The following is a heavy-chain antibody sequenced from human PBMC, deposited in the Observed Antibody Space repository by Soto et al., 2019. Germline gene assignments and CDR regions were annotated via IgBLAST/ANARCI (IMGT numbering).Heavy chain of an antibody. Sequence: EVQLVESGGGLVKPGGSLRISCEVSGFTFSNAWMTWVRQAPGKGLEWVGRIKRKSDGGTTDYATPVQGRFSISRDDSQSILYLQMNNLKSDDTAVYFCTTDXLXXXGXXXSWHWFDYWGQGTLVTVSS. CDR2: IKRKSDGGTT. J-gene: IGHJ4*02. CDR3: TTDXLXXXGXXXSWHWFDY. CDR1: GFTFSNAW. D-gene: IGHD3-16*01. V-gene: IGHV3-15*01.